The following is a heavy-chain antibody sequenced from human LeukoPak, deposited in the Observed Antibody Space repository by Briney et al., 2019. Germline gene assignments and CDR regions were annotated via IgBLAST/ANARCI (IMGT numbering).Heavy chain of an antibody. J-gene: IGHJ5*02. CDR3: ARGPENWFDP. D-gene: IGHD1-14*01. V-gene: IGHV1-8*02. Sequence: ASVKVSCKASGYNFNSYDINWVRQAPGQGLEWMGWMNPNSGNTGYAQKFQGRVTMTTDTSISTAYMEMTTLTSEDTAVYYCARGPENWFDPWGQGTLVTVSS. CDR1: GYNFNSYD. CDR2: MNPNSGNT.